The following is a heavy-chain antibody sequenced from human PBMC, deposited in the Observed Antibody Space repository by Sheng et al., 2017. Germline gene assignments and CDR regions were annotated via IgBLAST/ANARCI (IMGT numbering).Heavy chain of an antibody. CDR1: GFSFSRYW. CDR3: AREWGGSYSSHCDY. Sequence: EVQLVESGGGLVQPGGSLRLSCAASGFSFSRYWIHWVRQAPGKGLVWVSRINSDGSRTIYADSVKGRFTISRDNAKNTLYLQMNSLRGEDTAVYYCAREWGGSYSSHCDYWGQGTLVTVSS. D-gene: IGHD1-26*01. V-gene: IGHV3-74*01. CDR2: INSDGSRT. J-gene: IGHJ4*02.